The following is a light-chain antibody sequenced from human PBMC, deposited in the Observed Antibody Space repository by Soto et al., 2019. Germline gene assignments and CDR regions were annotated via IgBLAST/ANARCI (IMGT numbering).Light chain of an antibody. CDR3: CSYAGSPRYV. V-gene: IGLV2-11*01. CDR1: SSDVGRYNY. Sequence: QSVLTQPRSVSGSPGQSVTISCTGTSSDVGRYNYVSWYQQHPGKAPKVMIYDVSERPSGVPDRFSGSKSGNTASLTISGLLAEDEADYYCCSYAGSPRYVFGTGTKLTVL. CDR2: DVS. J-gene: IGLJ1*01.